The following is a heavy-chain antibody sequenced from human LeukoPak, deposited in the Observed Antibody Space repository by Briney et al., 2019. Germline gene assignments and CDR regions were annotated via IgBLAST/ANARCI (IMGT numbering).Heavy chain of an antibody. J-gene: IGHJ5*02. CDR1: GFTFDEQA. CDR2: ISGDGSST. V-gene: IGHV3-43*02. D-gene: IGHD2-2*01. CDR3: AKGLRYQLLLQS. Sequence: GGSLRLSCAASGFTFDEQALHWVRQAPGKGLEWVSLISGDGSSTYYADFVKGRFTISRDNSKNFLYLQMNSLTTEDTALYYCAKGLRYQLLLQSWGQGTLVTVSS.